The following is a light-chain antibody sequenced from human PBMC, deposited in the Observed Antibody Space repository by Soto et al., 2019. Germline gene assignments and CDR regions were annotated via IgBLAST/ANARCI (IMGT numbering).Light chain of an antibody. CDR2: DAS. V-gene: IGKV1-5*01. CDR3: QQYDTYSIT. Sequence: DIQMTQSPSTLSASVGDRVTITSRASQSISSWLAWYQQKPGKSLKLLIFDASGLQSGVPSRFSGSGSGTEFTLTISSLQPDDFATYYCQQYDTYSITFGQGARLE. J-gene: IGKJ5*01. CDR1: QSISSW.